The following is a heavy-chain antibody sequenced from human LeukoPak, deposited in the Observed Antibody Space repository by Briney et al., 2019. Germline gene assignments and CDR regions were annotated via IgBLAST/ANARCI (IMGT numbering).Heavy chain of an antibody. CDR2: IYTSGSS. CDR1: GGSISSYY. J-gene: IGHJ5*02. V-gene: IGHV4-4*09. CDR3: ARPRIAAAGTWFDP. D-gene: IGHD6-13*01. Sequence: SETLSLTCNVSGGSISSYYWSWIRQPPGKGLEWIGYIYTSGSSNYNPSLKSRVTISVDTSKNQFSLKLSSVTAADTAVYYCARPRIAAAGTWFDPWGQGTLVTVSS.